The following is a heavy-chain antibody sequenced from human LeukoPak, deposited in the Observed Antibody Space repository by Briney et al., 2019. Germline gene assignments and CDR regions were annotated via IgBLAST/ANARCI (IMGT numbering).Heavy chain of an antibody. CDR1: GGSFSGYY. CDR3: ARWALRLGELSAP. Sequence: PSETLSLTCAVYGGSFSGYYWSWIRQPPGKGLEWIGEINHSGSTNYNPSLKSRVTISVDTSKNQFSLKLSSVTAADTAVYYCARWALRLGELSAPWGQGTLVTVSS. D-gene: IGHD3-16*02. V-gene: IGHV4-34*01. J-gene: IGHJ4*02. CDR2: INHSGST.